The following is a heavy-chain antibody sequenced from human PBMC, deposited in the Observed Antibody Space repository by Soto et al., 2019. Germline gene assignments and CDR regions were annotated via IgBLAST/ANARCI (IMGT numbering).Heavy chain of an antibody. V-gene: IGHV4-34*01. CDR3: ARVERGTATTVVDAFDI. Sequence: QVQLQQWGAGLLKPSETLSLTCAVYGGFVTSGSYYWSWIRQPPGKGLEWIGEMSHSGGTHFNPSLKGRVTLSVDTSENQFTLEMSSVTAADTALDYCARVERGTATTVVDAFDIWGPGTMVTVSS. J-gene: IGHJ3*02. D-gene: IGHD1-1*01. CDR2: MSHSGGT. CDR1: GGFVTSGSYY.